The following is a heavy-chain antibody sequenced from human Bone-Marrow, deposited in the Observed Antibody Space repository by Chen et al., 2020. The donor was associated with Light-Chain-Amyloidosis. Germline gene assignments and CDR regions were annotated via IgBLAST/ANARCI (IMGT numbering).Heavy chain of an antibody. D-gene: IGHD5-12*01. CDR3: ARRRDGYNFDY. Sequence: EVQLEQSGPEVKKPGESLKISCKGSGYTFPNYWIGWVRQMPGKGLEWMGVIYPDDSAARYSPSVEGQITISADKSITPAYLQWRSLKASDTAMYYCARRRDGYNFDYWGQGTLVTVSS. J-gene: IGHJ4*02. CDR1: GYTFPNYW. V-gene: IGHV5-51*01. CDR2: IYPDDSAA.